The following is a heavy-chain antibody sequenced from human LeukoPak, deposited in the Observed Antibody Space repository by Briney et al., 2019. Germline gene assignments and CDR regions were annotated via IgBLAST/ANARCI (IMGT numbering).Heavy chain of an antibody. Sequence: GGSLRLSCAASGFTFSSYSMNWVRQAPGKGLEWVSHITASGTAMFYADSVKGRFTISGDNAKNSLYLQMNSLRAEDTAVYYCARAGYSSSWHIDYWGQGTLVTVSS. CDR1: GFTFSSYS. J-gene: IGHJ4*02. V-gene: IGHV3-48*04. D-gene: IGHD6-13*01. CDR3: ARAGYSSSWHIDY. CDR2: ITASGTAM.